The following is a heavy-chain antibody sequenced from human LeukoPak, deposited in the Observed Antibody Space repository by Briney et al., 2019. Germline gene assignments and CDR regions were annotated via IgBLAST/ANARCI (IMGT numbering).Heavy chain of an antibody. J-gene: IGHJ6*02. D-gene: IGHD1-1*01. CDR3: ARLISLTTPPYFYYDMDV. Sequence: ASVKVSCKTSGYTFSNYDITWVQQAPGHGLEWMGWISPYNGNINYAQNIQGRVTMTTDTSTSTAYMELRSLRFEDTAVYYCARLISLTTPPYFYYDMDVWGQGTTVIVSS. CDR2: ISPYNGNI. V-gene: IGHV1-18*01. CDR1: GYTFSNYD.